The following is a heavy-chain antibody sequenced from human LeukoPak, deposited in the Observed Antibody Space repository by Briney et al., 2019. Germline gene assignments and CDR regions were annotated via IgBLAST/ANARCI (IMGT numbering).Heavy chain of an antibody. V-gene: IGHV1-2*02. J-gene: IGHJ5*02. CDR3: ARDRRNDYGGYGEFDP. CDR2: INPNSGGT. CDR1: GYTFTGYY. Sequence: ASVKVSCKASGYTFTGYYIHWVRQAPGQGLEWMGWINPNSGGTNYAQKFQGRVTMTRDTSISTAYMELSRLRSDDTAVYYCARDRRNDYGGYGEFDPWGQGTLVTVSS. D-gene: IGHD4-17*01.